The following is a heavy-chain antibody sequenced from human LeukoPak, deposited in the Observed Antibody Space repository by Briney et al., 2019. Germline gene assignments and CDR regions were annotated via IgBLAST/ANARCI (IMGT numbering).Heavy chain of an antibody. D-gene: IGHD6-19*01. J-gene: IGHJ3*02. CDR1: GGSISSYY. Sequence: SETLSLTCTVSGGSISSYYWSWIRHPPGKGLEWIGYIYYSGSTNYNPSLKSRVTISVDTSKNQFSMKLSSVTAADTAVYYCARGIIAVAGNGYAFDIWGQGTMVTVSS. CDR3: ARGIIAVAGNGYAFDI. V-gene: IGHV4-59*08. CDR2: IYYSGST.